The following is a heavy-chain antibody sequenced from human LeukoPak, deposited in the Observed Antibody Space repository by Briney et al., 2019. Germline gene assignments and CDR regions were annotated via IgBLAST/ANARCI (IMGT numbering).Heavy chain of an antibody. J-gene: IGHJ4*01. V-gene: IGHV3-7*01. Sequence: DSVKGRFTISRDNAKNSLYLQMNSLRPEDTAVYYCARERLPDDYCGHGTLVTVSS. D-gene: IGHD4-11*01. CDR3: ARERLPDDY.